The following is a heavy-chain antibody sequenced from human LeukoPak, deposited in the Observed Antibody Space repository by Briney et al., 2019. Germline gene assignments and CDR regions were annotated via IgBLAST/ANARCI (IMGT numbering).Heavy chain of an antibody. Sequence: PGRSLRLSCAASGFTFSNSGMHWVRQAPGKGLEWVAVISFDGTNKKVADSVEGRFTVSRDNSKNTLYLQMNSLRAEDTAVYYCAKDGGLWVSAHWGDSWGRGTLVTVSS. CDR2: ISFDGTNK. J-gene: IGHJ4*02. D-gene: IGHD7-27*01. CDR3: AKDGGLWVSAHWGDS. CDR1: GFTFSNSG. V-gene: IGHV3-30*18.